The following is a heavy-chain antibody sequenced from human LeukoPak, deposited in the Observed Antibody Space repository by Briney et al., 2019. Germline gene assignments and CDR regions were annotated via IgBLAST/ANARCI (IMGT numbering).Heavy chain of an antibody. D-gene: IGHD1-7*01. CDR3: ARDNWNYGSSMDV. V-gene: IGHV4-59*01. J-gene: IGHJ6*02. CDR1: GFTFSSYS. CDR2: IYYSGST. Sequence: GSLRLSCAASGFTFSSYSMNWVRQAPGKGLEWIGYIYYSGSTNYNPSLKSRVTISVDTSKNQFSLKLSSVTAADTAVYHCARDNWNYGSSMDVWGQGTTVTVSS.